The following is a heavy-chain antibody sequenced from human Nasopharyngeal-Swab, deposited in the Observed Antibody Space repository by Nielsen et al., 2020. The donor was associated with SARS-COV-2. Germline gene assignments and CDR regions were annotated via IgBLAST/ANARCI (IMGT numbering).Heavy chain of an antibody. D-gene: IGHD3-10*01. V-gene: IGHV1-69*06. Sequence: VRQMPGKGLEWMGGIIPIFGTANYAQKFQGRVTITADKSTSTAYMELSGLRSEDTAVYYCAREGRGSGYYYMDVWGKGTTVTVSS. J-gene: IGHJ6*03. CDR2: IIPIFGTA. CDR3: AREGRGSGYYYMDV.